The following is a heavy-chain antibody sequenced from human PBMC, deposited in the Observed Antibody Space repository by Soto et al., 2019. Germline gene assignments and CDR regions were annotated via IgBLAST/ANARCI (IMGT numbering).Heavy chain of an antibody. CDR2: IYYTGST. D-gene: IGHD5-12*01. V-gene: IGHV4-59*08. Sequence: PSETLSLTCTVSGVSISSYYCSWIRQPPGKGLDWIGYIYYTGSTNYNPSLKSRVTISVDTSKSQFSLKLSSVTAADTAVYYCARGDSGYDPPGYWGQGTLVTVSS. CDR3: ARGDSGYDPPGY. J-gene: IGHJ4*02. CDR1: GVSISSYY.